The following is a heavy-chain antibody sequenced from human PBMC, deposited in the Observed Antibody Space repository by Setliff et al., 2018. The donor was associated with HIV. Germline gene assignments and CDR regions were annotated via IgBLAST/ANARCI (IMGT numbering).Heavy chain of an antibody. CDR1: GGSISSSSYY. CDR3: ALGSSGYPFDH. J-gene: IGHJ4*02. V-gene: IGHV4-39*07. D-gene: IGHD3-22*01. CDR2: IYYSGRT. Sequence: KPSETLSLTCTVSGGSISSSSYYWGWIRQSPGKGLEWIGNIYYSGRTDYNPSLKSQVTISVDTSKEQFSLKLSSVTAADTAMYYCALGSSGYPFDHWGQGTLVTAPQ.